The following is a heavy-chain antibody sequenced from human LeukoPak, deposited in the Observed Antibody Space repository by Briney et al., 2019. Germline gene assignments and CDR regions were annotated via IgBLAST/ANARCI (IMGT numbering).Heavy chain of an antibody. CDR1: GGSFSGYY. CDR2: INHSGST. V-gene: IGHV4-34*01. D-gene: IGHD6-13*01. CDR3: ARVGSSWTKPYYFDY. J-gene: IGHJ4*02. Sequence: PSETLSLTRAVYGGSFSGYYWSWIRQPPGKGLEWIGEINHSGSTNYNPSLKSRVTISVDTSKNQFSLKLSSVTAADTAVYYCARVGSSWTKPYYFDYWGQGTLVTVSS.